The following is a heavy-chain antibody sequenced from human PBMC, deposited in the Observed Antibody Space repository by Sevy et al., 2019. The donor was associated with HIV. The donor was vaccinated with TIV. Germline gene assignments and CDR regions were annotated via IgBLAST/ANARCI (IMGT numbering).Heavy chain of an antibody. CDR3: AIFYSYGSGTDYNGMDV. CDR2: ITGSGTGSAGSGGST. V-gene: IGHV3-23*01. Sequence: GGSLRLSCAASGFTFSMYAMSWVRQAPGKGLEWVSGITGSGTGSAGSGGSTHYADSVKGRFTVSRDNSKNTLYLQMNSLRAEGTAVYYCAIFYSYGSGTDYNGMDVWGQGTTVTVSS. D-gene: IGHD3-10*01. CDR1: GFTFSMYA. J-gene: IGHJ6*02.